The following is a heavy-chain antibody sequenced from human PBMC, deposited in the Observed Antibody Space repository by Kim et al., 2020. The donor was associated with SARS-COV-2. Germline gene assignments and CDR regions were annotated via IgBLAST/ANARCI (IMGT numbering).Heavy chain of an antibody. J-gene: IGHJ4*01. CDR3: ARDQDSDY. Sequence: GGSLRLSCAASGFIFSNHWVTWVRQAPGKGLEWVANIDQGGSGTYYADSVKGRFTVSRDNAKESLYLQMNSLRTEDTAVYYCARDQDSDY. V-gene: IGHV3-7*03. CDR2: IDQGGSGT. CDR1: GFIFSNHW.